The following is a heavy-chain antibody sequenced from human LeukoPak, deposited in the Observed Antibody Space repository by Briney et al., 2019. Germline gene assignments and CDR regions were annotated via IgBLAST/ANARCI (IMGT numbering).Heavy chain of an antibody. J-gene: IGHJ4*02. CDR1: GGSISSSSYY. CDR3: ARDNLAAASFDY. CDR2: LYYSGST. D-gene: IGHD6-13*01. V-gene: IGHV4-39*07. Sequence: TSETLSLTCTVSGGSISSSSYYWGWIRQPPGKGLEWIGSLYYSGSTYYKPSLKSRVTISVDTSKNQVSLKLRSVTAADTAVYYCARDNLAAASFDYWGQGTLVTVSS.